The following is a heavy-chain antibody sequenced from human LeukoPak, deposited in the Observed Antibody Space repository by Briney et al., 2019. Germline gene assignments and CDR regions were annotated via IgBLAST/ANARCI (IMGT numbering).Heavy chain of an antibody. D-gene: IGHD2-2*01. Sequence: ASVKVSCKASGYTLTSYGISWVRQAPGQGLEWMGWISAYNGNTNYAQKLQGRVTMTTDTSTSTAYMELRSLRSDDTAVYYCARLDKPSSGYCSSTSCFVVDYWGQGTLVTVSS. J-gene: IGHJ4*02. CDR3: ARLDKPSSGYCSSTSCFVVDY. V-gene: IGHV1-18*01. CDR2: ISAYNGNT. CDR1: GYTLTSYG.